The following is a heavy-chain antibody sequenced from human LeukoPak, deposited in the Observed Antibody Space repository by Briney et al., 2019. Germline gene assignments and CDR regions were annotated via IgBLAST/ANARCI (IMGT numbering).Heavy chain of an antibody. Sequence: GASVKVSCTASGYILTDYYIHWVRQAPGQGLEWMGWINPNSGDTNYAQKFQGRVTMTRDTSISTVYMELRRLRYDDTAAYYCARGPLEYCSGGTCYSGRNWFDPWGQGTLVTVSS. J-gene: IGHJ5*02. CDR1: GYILTDYY. CDR2: INPNSGDT. V-gene: IGHV1-2*02. D-gene: IGHD2-15*01. CDR3: ARGPLEYCSGGTCYSGRNWFDP.